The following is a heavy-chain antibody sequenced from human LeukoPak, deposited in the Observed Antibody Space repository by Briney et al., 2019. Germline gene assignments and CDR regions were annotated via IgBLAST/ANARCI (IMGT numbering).Heavy chain of an antibody. V-gene: IGHV4-61*08. D-gene: IGHD6-19*01. CDR3: ARVIAVAGPAGYYYGMDV. J-gene: IGHJ6*02. Sequence: PSETLSLTCTVSGGSISSGGYYWSWIRQHPGKGLEWIGYIYYSGSTNYNPSLKSRVTISVDTSKNQFSLKLSSVTAADTAVYYCARVIAVAGPAGYYYGMDVWGQGTTVTVSS. CDR1: GGSISSGGYY. CDR2: IYYSGST.